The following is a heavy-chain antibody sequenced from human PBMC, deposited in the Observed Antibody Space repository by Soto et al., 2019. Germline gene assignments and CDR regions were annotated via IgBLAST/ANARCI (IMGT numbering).Heavy chain of an antibody. Sequence: QVQLQQWGAGLLKPSETLSLTCAVYGGSFSGYYWTWIRQPPGTGLEWIGEINHSGNTNYNPSLKSRVTISVDSSKNHSSLKLTAVAAADAAFYYCAGEKITGLFDYWGQGTLVTVSS. CDR1: GGSFSGYY. CDR2: INHSGNT. V-gene: IGHV4-34*01. J-gene: IGHJ4*02. D-gene: IGHD1-1*01. CDR3: AGEKITGLFDY.